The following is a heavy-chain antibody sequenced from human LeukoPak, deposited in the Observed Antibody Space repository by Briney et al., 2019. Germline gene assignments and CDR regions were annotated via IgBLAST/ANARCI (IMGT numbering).Heavy chain of an antibody. V-gene: IGHV3-30*02. J-gene: IGHJ4*02. D-gene: IGHD3-10*01. CDR3: AKDSKRWKTYYYEAGSYYFDY. CDR1: GFTFSSYG. Sequence: GSLRLSCEASGFTFSSYGMHWVRQAPGKGLEWVAFIRYDGSNKYYADSVKGRFTISRDNSKNTLYLQMNSLRPEDTAVYYCAKDSKRWKTYYYEAGSYYFDYWGQGTRVTVSS. CDR2: IRYDGSNK.